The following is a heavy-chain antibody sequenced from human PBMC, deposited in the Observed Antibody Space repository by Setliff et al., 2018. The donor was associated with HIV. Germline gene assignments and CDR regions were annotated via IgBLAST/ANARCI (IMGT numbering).Heavy chain of an antibody. CDR1: GDSMRNQY. Sequence: SETLSLTCSVSGDSMRNQYWNWIRQPPGKGLEWIATIYNSGNTVSNPSLKSRVTISVDTSKNQFSLTLNSVTAADTAVYFCARVEAKIRGATYGMDVWGQGTTVTVSS. CDR3: ARVEAKIRGATYGMDV. D-gene: IGHD3-10*01. CDR2: IYNSGNT. V-gene: IGHV4-59*11. J-gene: IGHJ6*02.